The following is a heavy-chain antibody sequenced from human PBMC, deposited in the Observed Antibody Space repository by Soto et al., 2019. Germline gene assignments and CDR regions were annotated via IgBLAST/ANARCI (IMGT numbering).Heavy chain of an antibody. D-gene: IGHD3-22*01. J-gene: IGHJ4*02. CDR3: ARASYESSTYYLDY. V-gene: IGHV4-30-4*08. CDR1: GGSISSGGYY. Sequence: SETLSLTCTVSGGSISSGGYYWSWIRQHPGKGLEWIGSIYYTGNTYYNPSLKSRVTISVDLSNNQFSLKLSSVTAADTAVYYCARASYESSTYYLDYWGQGTLVTVSS. CDR2: IYYTGNT.